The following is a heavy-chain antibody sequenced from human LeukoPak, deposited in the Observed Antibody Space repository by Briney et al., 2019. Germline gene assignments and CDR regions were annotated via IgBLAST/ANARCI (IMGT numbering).Heavy chain of an antibody. J-gene: IGHJ4*02. CDR2: IYYSGST. Sequence: SETLSLTCTVSGVSISAYYWTWIRQPPGKGLEWIGSIYYSGSTYYNPSLKSRVTISVDTSKNQFSLKLSSVTAADTAVYYCARRRGYSSSWYDYWGQGTLVTVSS. CDR1: GVSISAYY. D-gene: IGHD6-13*01. V-gene: IGHV4-39*01. CDR3: ARRRGYSSSWYDY.